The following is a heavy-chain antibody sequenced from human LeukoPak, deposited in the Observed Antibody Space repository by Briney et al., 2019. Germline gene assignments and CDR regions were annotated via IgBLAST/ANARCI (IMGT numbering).Heavy chain of an antibody. CDR2: ISSSSSYI. CDR3: ARGGGGSYYHLLDY. Sequence: GGSLRLSCAVSGFTFSSYSMNWVRQAPGKGLEWVSSISSSSSYIYCADSVKGRFTISRDNAKNSLYLQMNSLRDEDTAVYYCARGGGGSYYHLLDYWGQGTLVTVSS. CDR1: GFTFSSYS. D-gene: IGHD1-26*01. J-gene: IGHJ4*02. V-gene: IGHV3-21*04.